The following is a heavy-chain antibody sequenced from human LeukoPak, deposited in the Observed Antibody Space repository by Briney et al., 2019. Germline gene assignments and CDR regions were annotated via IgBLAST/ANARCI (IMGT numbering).Heavy chain of an antibody. Sequence: SQTLSLTCVVSGDSVSSKNGAWNWIRQSPSRGVEWLGSTYYRSKWYNDYAESMERRMTISQDTSKNQYSLHLNSVTPDDTAVYYCARDFGTTGWHTFDYWGQGTLVTVSS. V-gene: IGHV6-1*01. CDR2: TYYRSKWYN. CDR1: GDSVSSKNGA. D-gene: IGHD6-19*01. CDR3: ARDFGTTGWHTFDY. J-gene: IGHJ4*02.